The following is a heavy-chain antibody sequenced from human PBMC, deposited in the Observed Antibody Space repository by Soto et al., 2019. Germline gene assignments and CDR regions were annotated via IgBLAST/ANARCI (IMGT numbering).Heavy chain of an antibody. D-gene: IGHD3-10*01. Sequence: GALRGSCADFGCNFDAYTMSWVRQAPGKGLEWVSAVTATAESAYYTDSVRGRFIITRDNSDNMLYLQMSSLRVEDTAIYFCARGRYYDSPQDLWGRGTQVSVSS. CDR2: VTATAESA. V-gene: IGHV3-23*01. J-gene: IGHJ5*02. CDR1: GCNFDAYT. CDR3: ARGRYYDSPQDL.